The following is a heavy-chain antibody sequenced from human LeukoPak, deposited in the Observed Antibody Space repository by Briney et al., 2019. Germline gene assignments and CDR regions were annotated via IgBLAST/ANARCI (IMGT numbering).Heavy chain of an antibody. CDR1: RFNFNTYA. D-gene: IGHD2-15*01. CDR3: AKDVCSGGSCNSPYYFDY. Sequence: GGSLRLSCEASRFNFNTYAMSWVRQAPGKGLEWVSGIRHTGGNTYYADSVKGRFTISRDNSMNALYLQMNSLRAEDTALYYCAKDVCSGGSCNSPYYFDYWGQGTLVTVSS. CDR2: IRHTGGNT. V-gene: IGHV3-23*01. J-gene: IGHJ4*02.